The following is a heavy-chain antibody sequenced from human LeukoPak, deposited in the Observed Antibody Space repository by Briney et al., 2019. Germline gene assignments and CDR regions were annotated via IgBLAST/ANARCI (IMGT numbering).Heavy chain of an antibody. CDR1: GFTFSSYS. D-gene: IGHD3-3*01. CDR3: ARVRDSGYYDFWSGYYGRNYYYYGMDV. CDR2: ISSSSSYI. V-gene: IGHV3-21*01. J-gene: IGHJ6*02. Sequence: PGGSLRLSCAASGFTFSSYSMNWVRQAPGKGLEWVSSISSSSSYIYYADSVKGRFTISRDNAKNSLYLQMNSLRAEDTAVYYCARVRDSGYYDFWSGYYGRNYYYYGMDVWGQGTTVTVSS.